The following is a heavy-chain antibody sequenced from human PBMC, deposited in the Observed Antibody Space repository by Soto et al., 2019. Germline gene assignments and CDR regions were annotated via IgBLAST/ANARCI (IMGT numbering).Heavy chain of an antibody. Sequence: ASVKVSCKASGYTFTGYYMHWVRQAPGQGLEWMGWINPNSGGTNYAQKFQGWVTMTRDTSISTAYMELSRLRSDDTAVYYCARDNYDSSGYYSEFDYWGQGTLVTVSS. CDR1: GYTFTGYY. CDR2: INPNSGGT. D-gene: IGHD3-22*01. V-gene: IGHV1-2*04. CDR3: ARDNYDSSGYYSEFDY. J-gene: IGHJ4*02.